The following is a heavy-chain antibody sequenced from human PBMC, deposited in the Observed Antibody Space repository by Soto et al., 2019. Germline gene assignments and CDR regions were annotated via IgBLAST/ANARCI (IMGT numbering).Heavy chain of an antibody. CDR1: GFTFSSYA. CDR2: ISGSGGST. J-gene: IGHJ4*02. V-gene: IGHV3-23*01. Sequence: EVQLLESGGGLVQPGGSLRLSCAASGFTFSSYAMSWVRQAPGKGLEWVSAISGSGGSTYYADSVKGRFTISRDNSKNTLYLQMNSLRAEDMAVDYCAKGSWQSPSPFDYWGQGTLVTVSS. CDR3: AKGSWQSPSPFDY.